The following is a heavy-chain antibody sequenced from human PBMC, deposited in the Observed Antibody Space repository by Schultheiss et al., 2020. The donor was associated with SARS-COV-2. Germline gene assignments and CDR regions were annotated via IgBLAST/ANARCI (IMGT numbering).Heavy chain of an antibody. CDR2: IRSKANSYAT. CDR3: AKSDYTYYDFWSGYYDNYYYYYGMDV. Sequence: GSLRLSFAASGFTFSGSAMHWVRQASGKGLEWVGRIRSKANSYATAYAASVKGRFTISRDNSKNTLYLQMNSLRAEDTAVYYCAKSDYTYYDFWSGYYDNYYYYYGMDVWGQGTTVTVSS. J-gene: IGHJ6*02. CDR1: GFTFSGSA. D-gene: IGHD3-3*01. V-gene: IGHV3-73*01.